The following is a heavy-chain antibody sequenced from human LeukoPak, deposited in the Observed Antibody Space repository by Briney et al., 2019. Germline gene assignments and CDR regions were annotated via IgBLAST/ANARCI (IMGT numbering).Heavy chain of an antibody. V-gene: IGHV1-46*01. Sequence: GASVKVSCKASGYTFTSYYMHWVRQAPGQGLEWMGIINPSGGSTSYAQKFQGRVTMTRDTSTSTAYMELSSLRSEDTAVYYCASWGPGDPTPHYFDYWGQGTLVTVSS. CDR1: GYTFTSYY. CDR3: ASWGPGDPTPHYFDY. CDR2: INPSGGST. J-gene: IGHJ4*02. D-gene: IGHD3-16*01.